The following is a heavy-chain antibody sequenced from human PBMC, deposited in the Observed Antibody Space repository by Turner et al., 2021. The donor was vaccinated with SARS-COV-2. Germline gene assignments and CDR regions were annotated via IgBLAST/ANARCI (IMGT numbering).Heavy chain of an antibody. J-gene: IGHJ4*02. Sequence: QVQLVQSGAEVHKPGASVHVSCKASGYTFSSYDLNWMRQVTGQGLEWMGWMNHNSGNTGYVQKFQGRVTMTRHTSISTAYMELSSLRSEDTAVYYCAGTFTAMVRVDYWGQGTLVTVSS. CDR2: MNHNSGNT. CDR1: GYTFSSYD. CDR3: AGTFTAMVRVDY. V-gene: IGHV1-8*01. D-gene: IGHD5-18*01.